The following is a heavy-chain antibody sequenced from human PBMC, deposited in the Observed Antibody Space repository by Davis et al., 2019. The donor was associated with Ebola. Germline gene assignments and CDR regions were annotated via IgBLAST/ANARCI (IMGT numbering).Heavy chain of an antibody. D-gene: IGHD1-1*01. J-gene: IGHJ4*02. V-gene: IGHV6-1*01. Sequence: QTLSLTCAISGDSVSSNSAASNCIRQPPSSGLEWLARTYYRSKWYNDYAVSVKSRITINPDTSKNQFSLQLNSVTPEDTAVYYCARGNWNDLDYWGQGTLVTVSS. CDR2: TYYRSKWYN. CDR3: ARGNWNDLDY. CDR1: GDSVSSNSAA.